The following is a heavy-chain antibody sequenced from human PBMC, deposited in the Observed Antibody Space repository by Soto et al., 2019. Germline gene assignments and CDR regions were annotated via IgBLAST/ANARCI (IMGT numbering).Heavy chain of an antibody. J-gene: IGHJ4*02. CDR2: IWYDGSNK. D-gene: IGHD3-3*01. CDR1: GFTFSSYG. CDR3: ASGGAILEWPFPHGLGY. Sequence: QVQLVESGGGVVQPGRSLRLSCAASGFTFSSYGMHWVRQAPGKGLEWVAVIWYDGSNKYYADSVKGRFTISRDNSKNTLYLQMNSLRDEDTAVYYCASGGAILEWPFPHGLGYWGQGTLVTVSS. V-gene: IGHV3-33*01.